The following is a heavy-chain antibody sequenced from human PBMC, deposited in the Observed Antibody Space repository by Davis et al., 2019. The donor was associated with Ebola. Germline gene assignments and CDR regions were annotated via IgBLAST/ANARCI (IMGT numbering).Heavy chain of an antibody. D-gene: IGHD1-26*01. Sequence: GESLKISCAASGFPSSIFTMNWVRQAPGKGLEWVSSISSGSTSIHYADSLEGRFTISRDNAKNSLYRQMNRLTAEDTAVYYCARGVGRAMFDPWGQGTLVTVSS. CDR1: GFPSSIFT. J-gene: IGHJ5*02. V-gene: IGHV3-21*01. CDR3: ARGVGRAMFDP. CDR2: ISSGSTSI.